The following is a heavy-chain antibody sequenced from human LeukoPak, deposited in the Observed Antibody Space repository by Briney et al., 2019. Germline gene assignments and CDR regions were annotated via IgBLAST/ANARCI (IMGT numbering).Heavy chain of an antibody. CDR3: ARLWFGELFIHNYYYGMDV. D-gene: IGHD3-10*01. Sequence: ASVKVPCKASGGTFSSYAMNWVRQAPGQGLEWMGWINTNTGNPTYAQGFTGRFVFSLDTSVSTAYLQISSLKAEDTAVYYCARLWFGELFIHNYYYGMDVWGQGTTVTVSS. CDR1: GGTFSSYA. J-gene: IGHJ6*02. CDR2: INTNTGNP. V-gene: IGHV7-4-1*02.